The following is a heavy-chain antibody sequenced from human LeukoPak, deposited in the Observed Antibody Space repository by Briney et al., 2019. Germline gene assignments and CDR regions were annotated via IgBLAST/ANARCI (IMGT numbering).Heavy chain of an antibody. D-gene: IGHD3-16*01. CDR2: INQHGNKT. J-gene: IGHJ4*02. CDR1: GLAFKSYW. CDR3: AQLGAVDS. V-gene: IGHV3-7*01. Sequence: SGGSLRLSCAASGLAFKSYWMTWVRQAPGKGLEWVATINQHGNKTFYMESLRGRFTISRDNAKDSLFLQMNSLRPDDTAFYYCAQLGAVDSWGQGTLVTVSS.